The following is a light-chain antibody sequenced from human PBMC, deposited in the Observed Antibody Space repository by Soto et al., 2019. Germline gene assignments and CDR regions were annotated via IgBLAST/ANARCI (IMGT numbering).Light chain of an antibody. J-gene: IGLJ3*02. CDR3: CSYAGSGKVV. CDR2: EVS. CDR1: SSDIGSYNL. V-gene: IGLV2-23*02. Sequence: QSVLTQPASVSGSLVQSISISCTGTSSDIGSYNLVSWYQQYPGKAPKLMILEVSERPSGVSNRFSGSKSGDTASLTISGLQAEDEADYYCCSYAGSGKVVFGGGTKLTVL.